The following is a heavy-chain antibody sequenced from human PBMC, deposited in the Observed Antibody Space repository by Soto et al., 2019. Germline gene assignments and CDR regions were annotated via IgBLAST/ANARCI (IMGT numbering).Heavy chain of an antibody. Sequence: ASVKVSCKASGYTFTGYYMHWVRQAPGQGLEWMGWINPNSGGTNYAQKFQGWVTMTRDTSISTAYMELSRLRSDDTAVYCCARAVEQLVLPFYYWGQGTLVTVSS. J-gene: IGHJ4*02. CDR3: ARAVEQLVLPFYY. CDR1: GYTFTGYY. D-gene: IGHD6-6*01. CDR2: INPNSGGT. V-gene: IGHV1-2*04.